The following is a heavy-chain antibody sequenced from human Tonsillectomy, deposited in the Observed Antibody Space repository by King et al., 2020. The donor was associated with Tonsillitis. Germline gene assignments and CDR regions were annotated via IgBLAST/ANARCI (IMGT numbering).Heavy chain of an antibody. CDR2: FDPEDGET. CDR1: GYTLTELS. Sequence: GQLVQSGAEVKKPGASVKVSCKVSGYTLTELSMHWVRQAPGKGLEWMGGFDPEDGETIYAQKFQGRVTMTEDTSTDTAYMELSSLRSEDTAVYYCAKVYYDSSGYYAAFDIWGQGTMVTVSS. CDR3: AKVYYDSSGYYAAFDI. D-gene: IGHD3-22*01. J-gene: IGHJ3*02. V-gene: IGHV1-24*01.